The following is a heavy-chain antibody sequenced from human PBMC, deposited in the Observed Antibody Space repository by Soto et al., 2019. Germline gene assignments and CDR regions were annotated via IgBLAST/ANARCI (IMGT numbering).Heavy chain of an antibody. V-gene: IGHV4-31*03. CDR3: ARGLRLNYYYGMDV. CDR1: GGSISSGGYY. D-gene: IGHD5-12*01. Sequence: PSETLSLTCTVSGGSISSGGYYWSWIRQHPGKGLEWIGYIYYSGSTYYNPSLKSRVTISVDTSKNQFSLKLSSVTAADTAVYYCARGLRLNYYYGMDVWGQGTTATVSS. J-gene: IGHJ6*02. CDR2: IYYSGST.